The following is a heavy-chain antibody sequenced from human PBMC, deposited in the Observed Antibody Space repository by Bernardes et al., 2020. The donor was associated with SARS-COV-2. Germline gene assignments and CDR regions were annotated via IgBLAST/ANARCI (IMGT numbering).Heavy chain of an antibody. CDR3: AKDRERYYDSGSLDS. CDR1: GFTFSNYA. Sequence: GGSLRLSCAASGFTFSNYAMNWVRQAPGKGLEWVSAISGSGDTTFYADSVKGRFTISRDNSKNTLYLQMNSLRAGDTAIFYCAKDRERYYDSGSLDSWGQGTLVTVSS. J-gene: IGHJ4*02. D-gene: IGHD3-10*01. V-gene: IGHV3-23*01. CDR2: ISGSGDTT.